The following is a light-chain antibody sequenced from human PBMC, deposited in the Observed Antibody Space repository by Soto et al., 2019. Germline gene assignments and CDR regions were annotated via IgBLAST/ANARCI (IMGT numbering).Light chain of an antibody. CDR1: QSVSSN. CDR3: QQYNNWPPLT. Sequence: EIVMTQSPATLSVSPGERATLSCRASQSVSSNLAWYQQKPGQAPRLLIYGASTRGTGIPARFSGSGSGTVLTLTISSLQSEDFVVYYCQQYNNWPPLTFGGGTKVEIK. CDR2: GAS. J-gene: IGKJ4*01. V-gene: IGKV3-15*01.